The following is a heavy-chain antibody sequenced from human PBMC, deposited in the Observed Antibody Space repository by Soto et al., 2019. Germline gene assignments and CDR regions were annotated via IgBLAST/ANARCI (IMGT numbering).Heavy chain of an antibody. D-gene: IGHD5-12*01. J-gene: IGHJ4*02. Sequence: ASVKVSCKPSGYTFTGYYIHWVRQAPGQGLEWMGWVNPNSGGTGYAQRFQGRVTMTRDTSINSVYMELSRLRSDDTATYYCARGNSGDDDEFDYWGQGTPVTVSS. CDR2: VNPNSGGT. V-gene: IGHV1-2*02. CDR1: GYTFTGYY. CDR3: ARGNSGDDDEFDY.